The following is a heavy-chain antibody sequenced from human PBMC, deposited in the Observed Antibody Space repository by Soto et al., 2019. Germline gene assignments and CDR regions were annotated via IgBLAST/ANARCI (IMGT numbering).Heavy chain of an antibody. Sequence: GSAVKVSCKASGYTFTSYGISWVRQAPGQGLEWMGWISAYNGNTNYAQKLQGRVTMTTDTSASTAYMELRSLRSDDTAVYYCARDRSGVVIENDAFDFWGQGTMVTVS. J-gene: IGHJ3*01. CDR3: ARDRSGVVIENDAFDF. V-gene: IGHV1-18*01. CDR2: ISAYNGNT. CDR1: GYTFTSYG. D-gene: IGHD3-3*01.